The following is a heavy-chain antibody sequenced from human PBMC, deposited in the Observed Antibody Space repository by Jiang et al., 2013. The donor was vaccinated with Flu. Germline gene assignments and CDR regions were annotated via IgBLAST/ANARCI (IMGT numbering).Heavy chain of an antibody. CDR2: IYYSGST. V-gene: IGHV4-59*01. D-gene: IGHD3-22*01. CDR3: ARNYYDSSGSDY. J-gene: IGHJ4*02. CDR1: GGSISSYY. Sequence: GSGLVKPSETLSLTCTVSGGSISSYYWSWIRQPPGKGLEWIGYIYYSGSTNYNPSLKSRATISVDTSKNQFSLKLSSVTAADTAVYYCARNYYDSSGSDYWGQGTLVTVSS.